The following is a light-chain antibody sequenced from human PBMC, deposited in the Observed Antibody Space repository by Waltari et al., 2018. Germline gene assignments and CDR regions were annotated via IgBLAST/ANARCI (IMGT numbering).Light chain of an antibody. CDR3: QQLNSYQWT. CDR2: AAS. Sequence: IQLTQSPYSLSPSVAHRVTITCRVSQGINNYLAWSQQKPGKAPKFLIYAASTLQSGVPSRFSGSGSGTEFTLTISSLQPEDFATYYCQQLNSYQWTFGQGTKVEIK. V-gene: IGKV1-9*01. J-gene: IGKJ1*01. CDR1: QGINNY.